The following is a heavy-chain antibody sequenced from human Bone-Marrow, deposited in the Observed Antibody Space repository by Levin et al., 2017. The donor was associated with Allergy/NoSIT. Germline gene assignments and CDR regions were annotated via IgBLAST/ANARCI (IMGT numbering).Heavy chain of an antibody. J-gene: IGHJ4*02. D-gene: IGHD1-26*01. CDR2: ISAYNGNT. CDR3: ARVMVVGATGRRFDY. V-gene: IGHV1-18*01. Sequence: ASVKVSCKASGYTFTSYGISWVRQAPGQGLEWMGWISAYNGNTNYAQKLQGRVTMTTDTSTSTAYMELRSLRSDDTAVYYCARVMVVGATGRRFDYWGQGTLVTVSS. CDR1: GYTFTSYG.